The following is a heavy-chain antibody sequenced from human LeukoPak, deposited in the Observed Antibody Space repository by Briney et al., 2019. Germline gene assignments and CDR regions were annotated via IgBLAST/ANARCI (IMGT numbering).Heavy chain of an antibody. V-gene: IGHV1-18*01. Sequence: ASVKVSGKASGYTFTSYGISWVRQAPGQGLEWMGWISAYNGNTNYAQKLQGRVTMTTDTSTSTAYMELRSLRSDDTAVYYCARDQYRFGELSPYYYGMDVWGQGTTVTVSS. CDR3: ARDQYRFGELSPYYYGMDV. CDR1: GYTFTSYG. CDR2: ISAYNGNT. D-gene: IGHD3-10*01. J-gene: IGHJ6*02.